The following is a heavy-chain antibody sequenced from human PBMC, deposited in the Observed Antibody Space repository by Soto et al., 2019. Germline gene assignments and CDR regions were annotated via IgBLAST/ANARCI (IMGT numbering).Heavy chain of an antibody. Sequence: QVQLQESGPGLVKPSGTLSLTCAVSGDSVGGSHWWSWVRQPPGKGLEWVGEIYHGGNTNYNPSLNSRVTRSLDMSKNQFYLRLTSMTAAGTAIYYCARDRAVHGYWGQGILVTVSS. D-gene: IGHD6-19*01. CDR3: ARDRAVHGY. CDR1: GDSVGGSHW. J-gene: IGHJ4*02. V-gene: IGHV4-4*02. CDR2: IYHGGNT.